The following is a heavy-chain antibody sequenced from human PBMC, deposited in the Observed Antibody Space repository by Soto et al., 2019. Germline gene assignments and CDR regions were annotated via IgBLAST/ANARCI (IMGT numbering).Heavy chain of an antibody. D-gene: IGHD2-2*01. Sequence: SVKVSCKASGGTFSSYAISWVRQAPGQGLEWMGGIIPIFGTANYAQKFQGRVTITADESTSTAYMELSSLRSEDTAVYYCARVGCSSTSCYRYWFDPCGQGTLVTVSS. CDR1: GGTFSSYA. CDR3: ARVGCSSTSCYRYWFDP. V-gene: IGHV1-69*13. J-gene: IGHJ5*02. CDR2: IIPIFGTA.